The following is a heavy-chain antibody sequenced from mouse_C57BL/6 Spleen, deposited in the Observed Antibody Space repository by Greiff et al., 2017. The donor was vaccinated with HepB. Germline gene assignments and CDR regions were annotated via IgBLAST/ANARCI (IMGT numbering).Heavy chain of an antibody. V-gene: IGHV1-81*01. CDR2: IYPRSGNT. CDR3: ARGNSNYGY. D-gene: IGHD2-5*01. Sequence: VKVVESGAELARPGASVKLSCKASGYTFTSYGISWVKQRTGQGLEWIGEIYPRSGNTYYNEKFKGKATLTADKSSSTAYMELRSLTSEDSAVYFCARGNSNYGYWGQGTTLTVSS. J-gene: IGHJ2*01. CDR1: GYTFTSYG.